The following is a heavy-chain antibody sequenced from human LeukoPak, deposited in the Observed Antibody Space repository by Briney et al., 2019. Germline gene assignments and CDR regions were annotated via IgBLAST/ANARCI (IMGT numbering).Heavy chain of an antibody. CDR3: TTVTSQWLVYYFDC. D-gene: IGHD6-19*01. CDR1: GFTFSNAW. CDR2: IKSKTDGGTT. V-gene: IGHV3-15*01. Sequence: GGSLRLSCAASGFTFSNAWMSWVRQAPGKGLEWVGRIKSKTDGGTTDYAAPVKGRFTISRDDSKNTLYLQLNSLKTEDTAVYYCTTVTSQWLVYYFDCWGQGTLVTVSS. J-gene: IGHJ4*02.